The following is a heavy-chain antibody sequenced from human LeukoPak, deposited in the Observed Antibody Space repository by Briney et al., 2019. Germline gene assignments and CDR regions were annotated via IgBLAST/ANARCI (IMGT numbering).Heavy chain of an antibody. CDR3: AKGVLYYDPGRDLYYFDY. V-gene: IGHV3-23*01. Sequence: PGGSLRLSCAASGFTFSSYAMSWVRQAPGKGLEWVSAISGSGGSTYYADSVKGRFTISRDNSKNTLYLQMNSLRAEDTAVYYCAKGVLYYDPGRDLYYFDYWGQGTLVTVSS. CDR2: ISGSGGST. D-gene: IGHD2-8*01. J-gene: IGHJ4*02. CDR1: GFTFSSYA.